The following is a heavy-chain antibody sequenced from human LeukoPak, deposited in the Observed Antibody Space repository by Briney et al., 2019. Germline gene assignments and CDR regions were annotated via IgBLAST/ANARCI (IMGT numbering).Heavy chain of an antibody. J-gene: IGHJ4*02. CDR1: GYTFTGYY. CDR3: ARDGSYYGSGSYSHIDY. V-gene: IGHV1-2*02. D-gene: IGHD3-10*01. CDR2: INPNSGGT. Sequence: ASVKVSCKASGYTFTGYYMHWVRQAPGQGLEWMGWINPNSGGTNYAQKFQGRVTMTRDTSISTAYMELSRLRSDGTAVYYCARDGSYYGSGSYSHIDYWGQGTLVTVFS.